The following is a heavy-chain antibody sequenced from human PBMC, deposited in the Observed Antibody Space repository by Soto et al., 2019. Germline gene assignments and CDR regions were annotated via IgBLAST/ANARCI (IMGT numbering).Heavy chain of an antibody. J-gene: IGHJ4*02. D-gene: IGHD3-3*01. CDR3: ARDKRDLRFLEWSYYFDY. V-gene: IGHV3-30-3*01. CDR1: GFTFSSYA. Sequence: QVQLVESGGGVAQPGRSLRLSCAASGFTFSSYAMHWVRQAPGKGLEWVAVISYDGSNKYYADSVKGRFTISGDNSKNTLYLQMNSLRAEDTAVYYCARDKRDLRFLEWSYYFDYRGQGTLVTVSS. CDR2: ISYDGSNK.